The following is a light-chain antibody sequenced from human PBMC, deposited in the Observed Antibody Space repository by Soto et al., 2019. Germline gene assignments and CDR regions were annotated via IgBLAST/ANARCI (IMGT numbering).Light chain of an antibody. V-gene: IGKV3-15*01. Sequence: EIVVTQSPATLSASPGDRVTLSCRASQFVSRRLAWYQQRLGQVPRLLIYDTSTRAPGISARFSGSGSGTEFSITISSRQSEDFAVYYCQEYIHWPPGMFGPGTTVDIK. J-gene: IGKJ1*01. CDR3: QEYIHWPPGM. CDR1: QFVSRR. CDR2: DTS.